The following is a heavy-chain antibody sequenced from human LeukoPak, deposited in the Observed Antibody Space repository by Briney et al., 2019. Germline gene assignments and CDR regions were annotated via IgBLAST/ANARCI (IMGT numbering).Heavy chain of an antibody. CDR2: IIPFLGIT. D-gene: IGHD2-2*01. J-gene: IGHJ6*03. V-gene: IGHV1-69*02. Sequence: GSSVKVSCKASGGTFSYYTISWVRQAPGQGLEWMGRIIPFLGITNYAQKFQGRVTITADKSTSTAYMELSSLRSEDTALYYCARATSEIPAAALTGSKYSYYYYMDVWDKGTTVTVPS. CDR1: GGTFSYYT. CDR3: ARATSEIPAAALTGSKYSYYYYMDV.